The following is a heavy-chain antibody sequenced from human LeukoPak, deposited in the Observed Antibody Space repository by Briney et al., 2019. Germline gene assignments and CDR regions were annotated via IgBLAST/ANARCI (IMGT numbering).Heavy chain of an antibody. D-gene: IGHD6-19*01. CDR1: GFTFSSYS. CDR3: ARVFSSGWYSKYFDY. Sequence: GGSLRLSCAASGFTFSSYSMNWVRQAPGKGLEWVSSISSSSSYIYYADSVKGRFTISRDSAKNSLYLQMNSLRAEDTAVYYCARVFSSGWYSKYFDYWGQGTLVTVSS. CDR2: ISSSSSYI. V-gene: IGHV3-21*01. J-gene: IGHJ4*02.